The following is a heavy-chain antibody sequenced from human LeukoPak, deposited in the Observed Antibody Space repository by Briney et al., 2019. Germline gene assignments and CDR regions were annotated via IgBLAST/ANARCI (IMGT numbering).Heavy chain of an antibody. CDR3: AKDIRARGRYCSSTNCYSYTFDI. CDR1: GFTFDDYA. V-gene: IGHV3-9*01. D-gene: IGHD2-2*01. CDR2: ISWNSDSI. Sequence: GGSLRLSCAASGFTFDDYAMHWVRQAPGKGLEWVSGISWNSDSIGYADSVKGRFTISRDNAKNSLYLQMNSLRAEDTALYYCAKDIRARGRYCSSTNCYSYTFDIWGQGTMVTVSS. J-gene: IGHJ3*02.